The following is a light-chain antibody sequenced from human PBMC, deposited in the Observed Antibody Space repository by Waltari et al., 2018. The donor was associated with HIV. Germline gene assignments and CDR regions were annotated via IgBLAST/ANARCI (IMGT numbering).Light chain of an antibody. CDR2: EVT. Sequence: QSALTQPASVSGSPGQSITISCTGTSFDVGDYNYVSWYQQHPGKAPKLLIYEVTNRPSVVSNRFSCSKSGNTASLTISWLQADYEAYYYCISYRSGFTLMFGVVTKLTVL. J-gene: IGLJ3*02. CDR1: SFDVGDYNY. CDR3: ISYRSGFTLM. V-gene: IGLV2-14*01.